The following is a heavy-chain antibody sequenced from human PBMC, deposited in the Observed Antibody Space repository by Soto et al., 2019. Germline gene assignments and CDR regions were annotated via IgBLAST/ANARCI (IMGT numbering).Heavy chain of an antibody. CDR2: ISGSGGST. CDR1: GFTVSSYA. CDR3: AKDFGKLWLPAYYYYGMDV. V-gene: IGHV3-23*01. J-gene: IGHJ6*02. D-gene: IGHD5-18*01. Sequence: GGSLRLSCAASGFTVSSYAMSWVRQAPGKGLEWVSAISGSGGSTYYADSVKGRFTISRDNSKNTLYLQMNSLRAEDTAVYYCAKDFGKLWLPAYYYYGMDVWGQGTTVTVSS.